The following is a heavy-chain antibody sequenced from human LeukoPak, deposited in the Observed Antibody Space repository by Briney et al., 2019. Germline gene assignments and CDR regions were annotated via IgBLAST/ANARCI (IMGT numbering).Heavy chain of an antibody. V-gene: IGHV3-23*01. CDR3: AKYDFWSGYIVDY. D-gene: IGHD3-3*01. J-gene: IGHJ4*02. Sequence: PGGSLRLSYAASGFTFSSDWMHWVRQAPGKGLEWVSAISSSGGSTYYADSVKGRFTISRDNSKNTVSLQMNSLRAEDTAVYYCAKYDFWSGYIVDYWGQGTLVTVSS. CDR1: GFTFSSDW. CDR2: ISSSGGST.